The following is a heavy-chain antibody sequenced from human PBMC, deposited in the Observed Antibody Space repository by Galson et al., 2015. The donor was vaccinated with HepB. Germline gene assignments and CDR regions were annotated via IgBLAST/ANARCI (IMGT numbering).Heavy chain of an antibody. V-gene: IGHV4-34*01. D-gene: IGHD3-22*01. CDR2: INHSGST. CDR3: ARWAYYDSTDY. Sequence: ETLSLTCAVYGGSFSGYYWSWIRQPPGKGLEWIGEINHSGSTNYNPSLKSRVTISVDTSKNQFSLKLSSVTAADTAVYYCARWAYYDSTDYWGQGTLVTVSS. J-gene: IGHJ4*02. CDR1: GGSFSGYY.